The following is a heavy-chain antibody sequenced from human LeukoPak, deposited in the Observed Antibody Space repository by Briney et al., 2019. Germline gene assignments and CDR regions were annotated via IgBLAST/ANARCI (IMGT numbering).Heavy chain of an antibody. CDR1: GFTFSSYW. V-gene: IGHV3-30-3*01. CDR3: ARDYIRLRGYYFDY. D-gene: IGHD2-15*01. CDR2: ISYDGSNK. Sequence: GGSLRLSCAASGFTFSSYWMSWVRQAPGKGLEWVAVISYDGSNKYYADSVKGRFTISRDNSKNTLYLQMNSLRAEDTAVYYCARDYIRLRGYYFDYWGQGTLVTVSS. J-gene: IGHJ4*02.